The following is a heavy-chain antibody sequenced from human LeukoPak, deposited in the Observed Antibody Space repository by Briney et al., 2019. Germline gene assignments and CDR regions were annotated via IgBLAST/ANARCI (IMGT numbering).Heavy chain of an antibody. V-gene: IGHV4-34*01. J-gene: IGHJ4*02. CDR1: GGSFSGYY. D-gene: IGHD7-27*01. CDR3: ASNTGTVFDY. Sequence: SETLSLTCAVYGGSFSGYYWSWIRQPPGKGLEWIGEINHSGSTNYNPSLKSRVTISVDTSKQQFSLTLTSVTAADTAVYYCASNTGTVFDYWGQGALVTVSS. CDR2: INHSGST.